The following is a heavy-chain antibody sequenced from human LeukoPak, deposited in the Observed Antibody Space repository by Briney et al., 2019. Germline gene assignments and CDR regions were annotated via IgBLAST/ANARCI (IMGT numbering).Heavy chain of an antibody. V-gene: IGHV4-61*02. Sequence: SETLSLTCTVSGGSISGGSYYWSWIRQPAGKGLEWIGRIYTSRSTNYNPSLKSRVTISVDTSKNQFSLKLSSVTAADTAVYYCARDWGYCSSTSCSPGNWFDPWGQGTLVTVSS. D-gene: IGHD2-2*01. CDR3: ARDWGYCSSTSCSPGNWFDP. CDR2: IYTSRST. J-gene: IGHJ5*02. CDR1: GGSISGGSYY.